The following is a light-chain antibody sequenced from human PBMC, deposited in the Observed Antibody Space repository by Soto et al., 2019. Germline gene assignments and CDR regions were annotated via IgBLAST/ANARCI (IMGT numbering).Light chain of an antibody. V-gene: IGKV1-6*01. CDR3: LQYYNFSWT. J-gene: IGKJ1*01. Sequence: AIQMTQSPSSLSASVRDRVTISCRASQDIRNTLAWDQQKPGEAPNLLIFAASNLQNGVPSRFSGSGSVTDFTLAITGLQPEDFATYYCLQYYNFSWTFGQWTK. CDR2: AAS. CDR1: QDIRNT.